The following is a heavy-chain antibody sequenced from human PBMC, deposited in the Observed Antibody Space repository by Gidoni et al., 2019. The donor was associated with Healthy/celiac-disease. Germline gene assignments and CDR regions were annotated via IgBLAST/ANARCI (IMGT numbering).Heavy chain of an antibody. J-gene: IGHJ5*02. V-gene: IGHV3-23*01. CDR1: GFTFSSYA. CDR3: ANTRGYCSGGSCYSGWFDP. D-gene: IGHD2-15*01. Sequence: EVQLLESGGGLVQPGGSLRLSCAASGFTFSSYAMSWVRQAPGKGLEGVSAISGSGCSTYYADSVKGRFTISRDNSKNTLYLQMNSLRAEDTAVYYCANTRGYCSGGSCYSGWFDPWGQGTLVTVSS. CDR2: ISGSGCST.